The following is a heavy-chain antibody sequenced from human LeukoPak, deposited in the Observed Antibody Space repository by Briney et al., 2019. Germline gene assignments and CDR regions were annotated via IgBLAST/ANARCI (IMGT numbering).Heavy chain of an antibody. CDR3: ATQDLFTVTTPYDY. J-gene: IGHJ4*02. D-gene: IGHD4-17*01. CDR2: ISSSSSYI. V-gene: IGHV3-21*01. Sequence: GGSLRLSCAASGFTFSSYSMNWVRQAPGKGLEWVSSISSSSSYIYYADSVKGRFTISRDNAKNSLYLQMNSLRAEDTAVYYCATQDLFTVTTPYDYWGQGTLVTVSS. CDR1: GFTFSSYS.